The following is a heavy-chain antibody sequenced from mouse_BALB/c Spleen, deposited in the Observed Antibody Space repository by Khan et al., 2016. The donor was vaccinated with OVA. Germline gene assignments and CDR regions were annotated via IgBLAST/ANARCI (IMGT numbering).Heavy chain of an antibody. V-gene: IGHV1-9*01. CDR3: ARYGNHCDFDV. CDR1: GYTFSGYW. Sequence: QVQLQQSGAELMKPGASVKISCKATGYTFSGYWIEWVKQRPGHGLEWIGEILTGSGSTTYNEHFKGKATFTADTTANTAYMRRSILTSEDSAVYYFARYGNHCDFDVWGAGTTVTVSS. D-gene: IGHD2-1*01. CDR2: ILTGSGST. J-gene: IGHJ1*01.